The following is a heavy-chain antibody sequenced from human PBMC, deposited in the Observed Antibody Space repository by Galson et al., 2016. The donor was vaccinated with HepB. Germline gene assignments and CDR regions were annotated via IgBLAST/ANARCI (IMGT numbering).Heavy chain of an antibody. Sequence: SLRLSCAASGFIFSSYGMHWVRQAPGKGLEWVAVISYDESNKYYADSAKGRFTISRDNSKNTLYLQMNSLRAEDTAVFYCAKEMRPRYYDSSGYDGLDYWGQGTLVTVSS. CDR3: AKEMRPRYYDSSGYDGLDY. V-gene: IGHV3-30*18. CDR2: ISYDESNK. J-gene: IGHJ4*02. CDR1: GFIFSSYG. D-gene: IGHD3-22*01.